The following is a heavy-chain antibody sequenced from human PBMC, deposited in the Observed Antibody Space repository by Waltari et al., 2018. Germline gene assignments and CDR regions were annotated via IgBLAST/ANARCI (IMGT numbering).Heavy chain of an antibody. J-gene: IGHJ5*02. D-gene: IGHD1-1*01. CDR1: GGALSGYS. Sequence: QVQLQQWGAGLLKPSETLSLTCAVYGGALSGYSWSWIRQPPGKGLEWIGEITHSGSTNYNPSLQSRVTISIDASKSQVSLKLTSVSAADTAVYYCSRKEIGNDGWFDPWGQGTLVTVSS. CDR2: ITHSGST. CDR3: SRKEIGNDGWFDP. V-gene: IGHV4-34*01.